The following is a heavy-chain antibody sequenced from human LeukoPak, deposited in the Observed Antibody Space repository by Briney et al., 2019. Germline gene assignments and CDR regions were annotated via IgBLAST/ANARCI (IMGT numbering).Heavy chain of an antibody. J-gene: IGHJ4*02. Sequence: TGRSLRLSCAASGFTFSSCAMHWVRQAPGKGLEWVAVMSYDGSNKNYTDSVKGRFTISRDNSKNTLYLQMNSLRAEDTAVFYCARVGVNYADSYPFDYWGQGTLVTVSS. D-gene: IGHD4-17*01. CDR1: GFTFSSCA. CDR2: MSYDGSNK. CDR3: ARVGVNYADSYPFDY. V-gene: IGHV3-30-3*01.